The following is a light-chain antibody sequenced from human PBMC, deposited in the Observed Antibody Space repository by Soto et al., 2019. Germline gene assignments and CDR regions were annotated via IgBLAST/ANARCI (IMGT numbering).Light chain of an antibody. V-gene: IGKV3-20*01. CDR1: QSVSSSY. CDR3: QQYQSLT. J-gene: IGKJ4*01. Sequence: EIVLTQSPGTLSLSPGERATLSCRASQSVSSSYLAWYQQKPGQAPRLLIHGASSRVTGIPDRFSGSGSGTDFTLTITRLEPEDFAVYYCQQYQSLTFGGGTKVDI. CDR2: GAS.